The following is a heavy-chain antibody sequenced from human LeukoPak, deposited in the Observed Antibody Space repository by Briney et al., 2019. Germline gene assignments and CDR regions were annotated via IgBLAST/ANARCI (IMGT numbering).Heavy chain of an antibody. V-gene: IGHV4-59*01. CDR2: IYYSGST. J-gene: IGHJ4*02. D-gene: IGHD3-3*01. CDR1: GGSISSYY. CDR3: ARVLEDYDFWSGYPYYFDY. Sequence: SETLSLTCTVSGGSISSYYWSWIRQPPGKGLEWIGYIYYSGSTNYNPSLKSRVTISVDMSKNQFSLKLSSVTAADTAVYYCARVLEDYDFWSGYPYYFDYWGQGTLVTVSS.